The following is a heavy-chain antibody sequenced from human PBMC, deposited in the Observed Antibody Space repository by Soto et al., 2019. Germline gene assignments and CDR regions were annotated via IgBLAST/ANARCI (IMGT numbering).Heavy chain of an antibody. Sequence: GGSLRLSCAASGFTFSSYGMHWVRQAPGKGLEWVAVISYDGSNKYYADYVKGRYTISRDNSKNTLYLQMNSLRAEDTAVYYCAKDRRYSYGPFNWFDPWGQGTLVTVS. V-gene: IGHV3-30*18. CDR1: GFTFSSYG. J-gene: IGHJ5*02. CDR2: ISYDGSNK. CDR3: AKDRRYSYGPFNWFDP. D-gene: IGHD5-18*01.